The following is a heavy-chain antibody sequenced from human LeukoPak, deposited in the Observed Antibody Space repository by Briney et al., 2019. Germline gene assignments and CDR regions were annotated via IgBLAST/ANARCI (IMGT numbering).Heavy chain of an antibody. CDR2: INTSEST. D-gene: IGHD3-10*01. CDR1: GGSISGGNYY. CDR3: AREFWNYRSGSLQAFDI. Sequence: SETLSLTCTVSGGSISGGNYYWSWIRQPAGKGLGWIGRINTSESTKYNPSLKSRVTISVDTSKNQFSLRLSSVTAADTAVYYCAREFWNYRSGSLQAFDIWGQGTMVTVSS. J-gene: IGHJ3*02. V-gene: IGHV4-61*02.